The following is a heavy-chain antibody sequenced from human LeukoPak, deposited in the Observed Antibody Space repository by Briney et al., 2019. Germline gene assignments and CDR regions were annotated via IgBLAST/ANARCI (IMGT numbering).Heavy chain of an antibody. J-gene: IGHJ4*02. CDR1: GGSISSSSYY. Sequence: PSETLSLTCTVSGGSISSSSYYWGWIRQPPGKGLEWIGSIYYSGSTYYNPSLKSRVTISVDTSKNQFSLKLSSVTAADTAVYYCVNSSGWLDFDYWGQGTLVTVSS. V-gene: IGHV4-39*01. CDR3: VNSSGWLDFDY. D-gene: IGHD6-19*01. CDR2: IYYSGST.